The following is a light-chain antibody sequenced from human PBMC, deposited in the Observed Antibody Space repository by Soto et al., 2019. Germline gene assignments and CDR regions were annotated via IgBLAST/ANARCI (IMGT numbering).Light chain of an antibody. Sequence: EVVMSQSRATLSVPPRERATLSCRARRYVSSNLAWYQQRPGQAPRLLIYGASTRATGIPARFSGSGSGTEFTLTISSLQSEDLGVYYCQQYNNGWTFGQGTNVDI. J-gene: IGKJ1*01. CDR2: GAS. V-gene: IGKV3-15*01. CDR1: RYVSSN. CDR3: QQYNNGWT.